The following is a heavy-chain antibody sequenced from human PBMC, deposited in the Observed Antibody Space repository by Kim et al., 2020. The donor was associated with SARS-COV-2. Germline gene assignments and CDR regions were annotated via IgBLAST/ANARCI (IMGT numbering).Heavy chain of an antibody. J-gene: IGHJ4*02. Sequence: APGKGLVWVSRMNSDGSSTTYADFVKGRFTISRDNAKNTLYLQMNSLRAEDTAVYYCARGANGDSKFDYWGQGTLVTVSS. CDR2: MNSDGSST. CDR3: ARGANGDSKFDY. V-gene: IGHV3-74*01. D-gene: IGHD4-17*01.